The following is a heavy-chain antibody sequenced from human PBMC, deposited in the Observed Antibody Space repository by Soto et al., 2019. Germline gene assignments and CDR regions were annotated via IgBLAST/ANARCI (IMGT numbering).Heavy chain of an antibody. V-gene: IGHV3-30*18. Sequence: LRLSCAVSGFTFNSHAMHWVRQAPGKGLEWVAVISYGGANKYYADSVKGRFTISRDNSKNTLFLQMDSLRPEDTAVYYCAKGPRSCSSTTCYTVDYWGRGTLVTVSS. J-gene: IGHJ4*02. CDR3: AKGPRSCSSTTCYTVDY. CDR1: GFTFNSHA. CDR2: ISYGGANK. D-gene: IGHD2-2*02.